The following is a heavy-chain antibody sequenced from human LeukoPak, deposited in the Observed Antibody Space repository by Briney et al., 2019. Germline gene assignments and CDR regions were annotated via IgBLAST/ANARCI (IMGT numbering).Heavy chain of an antibody. V-gene: IGHV1-2*02. CDR1: GYTFSGDY. Sequence: ASVKVSCKASGYTFSGDYMHWLRQAPGQGLEWMGWINPNSGDTSYAQKFQGRVTMTRDTSISTVYMELSRLISDDTAVYHCARDGNFDMWGQGTMVTVSS. D-gene: IGHD4-23*01. J-gene: IGHJ3*02. CDR2: INPNSGDT. CDR3: ARDGNFDM.